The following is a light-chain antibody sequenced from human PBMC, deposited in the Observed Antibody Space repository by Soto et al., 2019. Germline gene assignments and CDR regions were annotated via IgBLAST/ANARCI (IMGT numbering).Light chain of an antibody. CDR1: QSVSNN. Sequence: EIVMTQSPATLSVAPGESATLSGRASQSVSNNLAWYQQKPDQVPRLLIYGASSRATGIPARFSGSGSGTDFTLPISSLQSEDFAVYYCQQYNTWPLTFGGGTKVDIK. J-gene: IGKJ4*01. V-gene: IGKV3-15*01. CDR3: QQYNTWPLT. CDR2: GAS.